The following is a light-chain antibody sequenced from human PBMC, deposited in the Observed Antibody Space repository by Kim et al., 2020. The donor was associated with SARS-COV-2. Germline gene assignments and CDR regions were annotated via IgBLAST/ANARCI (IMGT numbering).Light chain of an antibody. CDR3: QSYDSSLSGSYV. J-gene: IGLJ1*01. CDR2: GNS. CDR1: SSNIGASYD. V-gene: IGLV1-40*01. Sequence: VTISCTGSSSNIGASYDVTWYQQLPGTTPKLLIYGNSNRPSGVPDRFSGSKSGTSASLAITGLQAEDEADYYCQSYDSSLSGSYVFGTGTKVTVL.